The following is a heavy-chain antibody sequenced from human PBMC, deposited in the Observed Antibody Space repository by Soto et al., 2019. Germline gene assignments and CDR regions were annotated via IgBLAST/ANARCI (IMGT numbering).Heavy chain of an antibody. D-gene: IGHD2-2*01. J-gene: IGHJ4*02. CDR3: AKEHDQLRPLYYFNY. Sequence: QVQLVQSGAEVKKPGSSVNVSCKASGGTFSSYAISWVRQAPGQGLEWMGGIIPIFGTANYAQKFQGRVTINADEYKSTDYMELRSLRADDTSVNYCAKEHDQLRPLYYFNYWVEGTVETVYS. CDR2: IIPIFGTA. V-gene: IGHV1-69*01. CDR1: GGTFSSYA.